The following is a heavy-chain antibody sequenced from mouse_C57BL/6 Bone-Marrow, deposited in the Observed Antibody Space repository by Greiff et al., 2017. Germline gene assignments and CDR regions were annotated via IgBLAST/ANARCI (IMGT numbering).Heavy chain of an antibody. CDR3: ARTPHLYYGGRGDF. J-gene: IGHJ2*01. V-gene: IGHV1-55*01. Sequence: QVQLQQPGAELVKPGASVKMSCKASGYTFTSYWITWVKQRPGQGLEWIGDIYPGSGSTTSNEKFKSKATLTVDTSSSTAYMQLSSLTSEDSAVYYCARTPHLYYGGRGDFWGQGTTLTVSS. CDR1: GYTFTSYW. CDR2: IYPGSGST. D-gene: IGHD1-1*01.